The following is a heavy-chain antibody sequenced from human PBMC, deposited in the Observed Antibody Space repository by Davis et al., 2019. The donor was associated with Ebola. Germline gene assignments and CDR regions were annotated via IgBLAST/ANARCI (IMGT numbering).Heavy chain of an antibody. V-gene: IGHV3-43*02. Sequence: ASLNISCAASGFTFDYYAMHWVHQAPGKGLEWVSLISGDGGSTYYADSVKGRFTISRDNSNTSLYLQMNSLRTEDTALYYCAKDTWELLILDYWGQGTLVTVSS. J-gene: IGHJ4*02. CDR2: ISGDGGST. CDR1: GFTFDYYA. CDR3: AKDTWELLILDY. D-gene: IGHD1-26*01.